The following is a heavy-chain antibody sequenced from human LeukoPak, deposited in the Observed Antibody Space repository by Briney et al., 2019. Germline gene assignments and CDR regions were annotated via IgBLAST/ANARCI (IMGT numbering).Heavy chain of an antibody. J-gene: IGHJ4*02. CDR1: GGSVSGYY. V-gene: IGHV4-59*02. CDR3: ARLFSGYDFDY. CDR2: IYNSGST. D-gene: IGHD5-12*01. Sequence: SETLSLTCTVSGGSVSGYYWSRIRQPPGKGLEWIGYIYNSGSTNYNPSLKSRVTISVDTSKNQFSLILSSVTAADTAVYYCARLFSGYDFDYWGQGTLVTVSS.